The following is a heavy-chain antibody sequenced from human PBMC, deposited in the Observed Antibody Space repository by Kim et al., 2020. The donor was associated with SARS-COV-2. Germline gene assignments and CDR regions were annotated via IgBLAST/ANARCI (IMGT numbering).Heavy chain of an antibody. CDR1: GFTFSSYG. Sequence: GGSLRLSCAASGFTFSSYGMHWVRQAPGKGLEWVAVIWYDGSNKYYADSVKGRFTISRDNSKNTLYLQMNSLRAEDTAVYYCARVPCSSTSCYEGYYYGMDVWGQGTTVTVSS. V-gene: IGHV3-33*01. J-gene: IGHJ6*02. D-gene: IGHD2-2*01. CDR3: ARVPCSSTSCYEGYYYGMDV. CDR2: IWYDGSNK.